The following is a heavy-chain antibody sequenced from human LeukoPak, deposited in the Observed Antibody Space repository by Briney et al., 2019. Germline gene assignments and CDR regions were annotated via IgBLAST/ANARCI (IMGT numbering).Heavy chain of an antibody. V-gene: IGHV2-70*01. D-gene: IGHD3-22*01. CDR2: IDWGDDK. CDR3: TRYTYYYDSSAYAFDI. CDR1: GFSLSTTGMC. J-gene: IGHJ3*02. Sequence: SGPALVKPTQTLTLTCTFSGFSLSTTGMCVSWIRQPPGKALEWLALIDWGDDKYYSTSLKTRLTISKDTSKNQVVLTMTNMDPVDTATYYCTRYTYYYDSSAYAFDIWGQGTMVTVSS.